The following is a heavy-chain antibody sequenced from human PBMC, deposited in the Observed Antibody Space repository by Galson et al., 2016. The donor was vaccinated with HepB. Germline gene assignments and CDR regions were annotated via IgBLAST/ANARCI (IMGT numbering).Heavy chain of an antibody. CDR1: GFIFSSYW. J-gene: IGHJ2*01. V-gene: IGHV3-74*01. D-gene: IGHD6-19*01. CDR3: ARDAGWYFSYWYFDL. Sequence: SLRLSCAASGFIFSSYWMHRVRQVPGKGLVWVSRINSDGSSTSYADSVKGRFTISRDNAKNTLYLQMNSLRAVDTAVYYCARDAGWYFSYWYFDLWGRGTLVTVSS. CDR2: INSDGSST.